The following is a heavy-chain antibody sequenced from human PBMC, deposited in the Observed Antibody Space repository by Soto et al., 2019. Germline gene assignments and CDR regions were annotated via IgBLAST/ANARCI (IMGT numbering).Heavy chain of an antibody. J-gene: IGHJ4*02. V-gene: IGHV4-34*01. CDR3: ARGYESSRRYLPLLDY. Sequence: WTWIRQTPGKGLEWIGEISHSGSTNYNPSLMSRVPMSADTSKKQFSLRLSSVTAADTALYFCARGYESSRRYLPLLDYWGQGTLVTVSS. D-gene: IGHD3-22*01. CDR2: ISHSGST.